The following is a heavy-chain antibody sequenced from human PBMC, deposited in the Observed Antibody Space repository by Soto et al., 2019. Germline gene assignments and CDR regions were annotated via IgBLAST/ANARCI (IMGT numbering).Heavy chain of an antibody. J-gene: IGHJ4*02. CDR1: GYSFTSNW. Sequence: GESLKISCEASGYSFTSNWTGWVRQMPGKGLEWMGIINPADSDIKYSPSFQGQVTISADKSISTVYLQWSSLQASDTAMYYCXRHSREEKGWTIRRLDYWGQGTLVTVSS. CDR2: INPADSDI. V-gene: IGHV5-51*01. D-gene: IGHD2-2*01. CDR3: XRHSREEKGWTIRRLDY.